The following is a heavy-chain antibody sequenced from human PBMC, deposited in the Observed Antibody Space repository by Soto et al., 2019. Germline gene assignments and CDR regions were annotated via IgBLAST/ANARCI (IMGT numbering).Heavy chain of an antibody. CDR1: GGSISSYY. CDR3: ARYSSGWYSGPFDY. V-gene: IGHV4-59*01. CDR2: IYYSGST. J-gene: IGHJ4*02. Sequence: PSETLSLTCTVSGGSISSYYWSRIRQPPGKGLEWIGYIYYSGSTNYNPSLKSRVTISVDTSKNQFSLKLSSVTAADTAVYYCARYSSGWYSGPFDYWGQGTLVTVSS. D-gene: IGHD6-19*01.